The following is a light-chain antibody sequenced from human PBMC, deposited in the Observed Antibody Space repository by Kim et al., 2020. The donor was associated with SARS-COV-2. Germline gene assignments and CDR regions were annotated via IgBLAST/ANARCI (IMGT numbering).Light chain of an antibody. V-gene: IGLV2-14*03. CDR3: CSYTSSSTYV. J-gene: IGLJ1*01. CDR2: GVG. Sequence: GQSITVSGTGTSSDIGGFSFVSWCQQHPGTAPKLLIYGVGKRPSGVSNRFSGSKSGNTASLTISGLLAEDEADYYCCSYTSSSTYVFGTGTKVTVL. CDR1: SSDIGGFSF.